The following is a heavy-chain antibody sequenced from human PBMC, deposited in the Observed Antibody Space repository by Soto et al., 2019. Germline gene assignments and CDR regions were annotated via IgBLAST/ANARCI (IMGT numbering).Heavy chain of an antibody. Sequence: SGPTLVNPTQTLTLTCTFSGFSLSTSGVGVGWIRQPPGKALEWLALIYWNDDKRYSPSLKSRLTITKDTSKNQVVLTMTNMDPVDTATYYCAHRRRYSSGWYSYFDYWGQGTLVTVSS. CDR1: GFSLSTSGVG. V-gene: IGHV2-5*01. CDR2: IYWNDDK. J-gene: IGHJ4*02. D-gene: IGHD6-19*01. CDR3: AHRRRYSSGWYSYFDY.